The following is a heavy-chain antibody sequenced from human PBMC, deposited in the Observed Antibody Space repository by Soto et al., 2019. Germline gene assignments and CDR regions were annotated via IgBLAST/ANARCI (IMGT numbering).Heavy chain of an antibody. J-gene: IGHJ6*02. D-gene: IGHD2-8*02. Sequence: QVQLLESGPGLVKPSQTLSLTCTVSGGSINGGGHYWSWVRQSPGKALEWLGCVYHTGTTDYNPSLKSRVTMSVDTSRTHFSLRLSSVTAADTAVYYCGRSTCTGGTCYLVYYYALDVWGQGTTVTVSS. CDR1: GGSINGGGHY. V-gene: IGHV4-30-4*01. CDR3: GRSTCTGGTCYLVYYYALDV. CDR2: VYHTGTT.